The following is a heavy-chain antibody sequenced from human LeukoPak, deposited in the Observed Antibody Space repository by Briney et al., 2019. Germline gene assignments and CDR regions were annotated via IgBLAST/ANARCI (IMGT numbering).Heavy chain of an antibody. D-gene: IGHD3-10*01. V-gene: IGHV3-23*01. J-gene: IGHJ5*02. CDR3: ATDYYYDSGSCRRFNWFDP. CDR1: GFTFSSYA. Sequence: PGGCLRLSFATPGFTFSSYAMSSVRQAPGKGLEWVSAISGSGGSTYYAASVKGRFTISRDNPKNTLYLQMNSLRAEDTAVYYCATDYYYDSGSCRRFNWFDPWGQGTLVTVSS. CDR2: ISGSGGST.